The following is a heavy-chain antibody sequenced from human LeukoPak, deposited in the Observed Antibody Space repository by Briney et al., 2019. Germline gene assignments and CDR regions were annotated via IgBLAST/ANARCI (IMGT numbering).Heavy chain of an antibody. CDR1: GYXFTSVG. CDR3: ARAGPGSGWYFDY. V-gene: IGHV1-18*01. J-gene: IGHJ4*02. CDR2: ISPHNGNT. D-gene: IGHD6-19*01. Sequence: GASVKVSCKASGYXFTSVGITWVRRAPGQGLEWMGWISPHNGNTRYAQKFQGGVAMTTDTSTTTAYMELRGLRFNDTAVYYCARAGPGSGWYFDYWGQGTLVTVSS.